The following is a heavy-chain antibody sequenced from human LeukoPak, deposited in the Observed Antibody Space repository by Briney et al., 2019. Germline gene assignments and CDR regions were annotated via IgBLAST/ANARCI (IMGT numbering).Heavy chain of an antibody. Sequence: PGGSLRLSCAASGFTFSSYSMNWVRQAPGKGLEWVSSISSSSSYIYYADSLKGRFTVSRDNAKNSLYLQMNSLRAEDTAVYYCARGGSGSYSPSYGMDVWGQGTTVTVSS. J-gene: IGHJ6*02. CDR1: GFTFSSYS. CDR3: ARGGSGSYSPSYGMDV. V-gene: IGHV3-21*01. D-gene: IGHD1-26*01. CDR2: ISSSSSYI.